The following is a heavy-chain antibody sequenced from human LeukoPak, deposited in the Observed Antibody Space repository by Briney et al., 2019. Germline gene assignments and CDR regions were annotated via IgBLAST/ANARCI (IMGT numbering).Heavy chain of an antibody. D-gene: IGHD3-22*01. J-gene: IGHJ3*01. Sequence: TGGSLRLSCATSGFTFSSYAMSWVRQAPGKGLEWVSTISRSGGSTYYADSVKGRFTISRDNSKNTLYLQMNSLRAEDTAVYYCARAFYDSSGHIVFDFWGQGTMVTVSS. CDR3: ARAFYDSSGHIVFDF. CDR1: GFTFSSYA. V-gene: IGHV3-23*01. CDR2: ISRSGGST.